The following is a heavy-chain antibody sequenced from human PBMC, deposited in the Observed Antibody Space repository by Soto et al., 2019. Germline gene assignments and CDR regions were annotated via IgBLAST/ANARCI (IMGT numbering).Heavy chain of an antibody. J-gene: IGHJ5*02. CDR2: VPYTGST. Sequence: QVQLQESGPGLVKPSETLSLTCTVSGDYINHYYWNWVRQALGKGLEWVGYVPYTGSTNYNPSLKNRVTISIGTAASQYPLRLTYVTAQEPPVYYCARRRCLGGRCDGGNWLDPWGEGILVTGSS. V-gene: IGHV4-59*08. CDR1: GDYINHYY. CDR3: ARRRCLGGRCDGGNWLDP. D-gene: IGHD1-26*01.